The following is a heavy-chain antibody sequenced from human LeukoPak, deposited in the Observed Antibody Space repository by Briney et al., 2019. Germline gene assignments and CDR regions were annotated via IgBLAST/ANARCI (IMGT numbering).Heavy chain of an antibody. V-gene: IGHV5-51*01. J-gene: IGHJ4*02. Sequence: LGASLKISCKVSGNIFTTYWIGWVRQMPGKGLEWMGIIYPTDSDTRYNPAFQGQVTISADKSISTAYLQWSSLKASDTAMYYCARRVRYCTGGGCYSDEVAYWGQGTLVTVSS. D-gene: IGHD2-15*01. CDR1: GNIFTTYW. CDR3: ARRVRYCTGGGCYSDEVAY. CDR2: IYPTDSDT.